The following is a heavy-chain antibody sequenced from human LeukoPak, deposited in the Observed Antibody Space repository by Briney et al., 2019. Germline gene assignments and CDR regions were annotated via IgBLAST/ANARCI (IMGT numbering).Heavy chain of an antibody. CDR2: ISCSGTST. CDR3: AKVGKAARIIGTTSRYYYYYMDV. Sequence: GGSLTLSCAASGFTFSSYGMKWVRQAPGKGLEWVSTISCSGTSTYYTDSVKGRFTISRDNSKNTLYLQMNSLRAEDTAVYYCAKVGKAARIIGTTSRYYYYYMDVWGKGTTVTISS. D-gene: IGHD1-20*01. V-gene: IGHV3-23*01. J-gene: IGHJ6*03. CDR1: GFTFSSYG.